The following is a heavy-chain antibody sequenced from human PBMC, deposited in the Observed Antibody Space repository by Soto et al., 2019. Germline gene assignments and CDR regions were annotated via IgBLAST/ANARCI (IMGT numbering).Heavy chain of an antibody. CDR3: ARGNDFGDYYFDY. Sequence: SETLSLTCTVSGGSISYYYWSWIRQPPGKGLEWIGYIYYSGSTNCNPSLKSRVTISVDTSKNQFSLKLSSVTAADTAVYYCARGNDFGDYYFDYWGQGTLVT. CDR2: IYYSGST. J-gene: IGHJ4*02. V-gene: IGHV4-59*01. D-gene: IGHD4-17*01. CDR1: GGSISYYY.